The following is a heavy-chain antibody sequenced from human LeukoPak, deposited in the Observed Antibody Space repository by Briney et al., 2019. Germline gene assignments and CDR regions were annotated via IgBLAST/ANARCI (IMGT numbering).Heavy chain of an antibody. V-gene: IGHV1-46*02. CDR3: ARDSGNYHYDMDV. CDR1: GYRFNTHH. D-gene: IGHD3-10*01. Sequence: ASVNVSCTTSGYRFNTHHVHWVRQAPGQGLEWMEINFFHDGTTSNTQKFPGRLTMTRDTSTSTVYMELSSLRSEDTAVYYCARDSGNYHYDMDVWGQGTTVIVSS. J-gene: IGHJ6*02. CDR2: NFFHDGTT.